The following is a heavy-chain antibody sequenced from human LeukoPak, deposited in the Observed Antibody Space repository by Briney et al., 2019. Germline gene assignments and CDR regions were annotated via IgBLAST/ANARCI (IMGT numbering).Heavy chain of an antibody. V-gene: IGHV4-59*08. D-gene: IGHD6-13*01. J-gene: IGHJ4*02. CDR2: IYYSGST. CDR3: ARGSPGIAAALDY. Sequence: SETLSLTCTVSGGSISSYYWSWIRQPPGKGLEWVGYIYYSGSTNYNPSLKSRVTISVDTSKNQFSLKLSSVTAADTAVYYCARGSPGIAAALDYWGQGTLVTVSS. CDR1: GGSISSYY.